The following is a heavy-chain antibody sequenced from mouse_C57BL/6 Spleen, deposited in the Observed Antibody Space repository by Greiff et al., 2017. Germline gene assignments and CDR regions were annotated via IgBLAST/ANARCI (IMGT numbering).Heavy chain of an antibody. CDR1: GYTFTSYT. D-gene: IGHD3-1*01. CDR2: INPSSGYT. Sequence: QVHVKQSGADLARPGASVKMSCKASGYTFTSYTMHWVKQTPGQGLEWIGYINPSSGYTKYNQNFKDKAALTADKSSSTAYMQLSSLTSEDSAVYYCAGGGAYWGQGTTLTGSS. J-gene: IGHJ2*01. V-gene: IGHV1-4*01. CDR3: AGGGAY.